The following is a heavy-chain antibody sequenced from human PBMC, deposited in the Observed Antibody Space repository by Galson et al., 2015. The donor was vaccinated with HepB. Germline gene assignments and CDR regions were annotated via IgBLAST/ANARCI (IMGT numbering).Heavy chain of an antibody. J-gene: IGHJ4*02. CDR2: ITGTGGNT. CDR1: GFTFTNYV. D-gene: IGHD6-13*01. Sequence: SLRLSCAASGFTFTNYVMSWVRQAPGKGLEWFSTITGTGGNTYYADSVKGRFTISKDMSKNTLYLQMNSLRVEDTAVYYCAKDGIASAGTPYYFHYWGQGTLVTVSS. V-gene: IGHV3-23*01. CDR3: AKDGIASAGTPYYFHY.